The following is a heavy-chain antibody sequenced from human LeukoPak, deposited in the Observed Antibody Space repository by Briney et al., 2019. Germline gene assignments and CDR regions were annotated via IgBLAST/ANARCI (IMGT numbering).Heavy chain of an antibody. Sequence: ASVKVSCKASGYTFTGYYMHWVRQAPGQGLEWMGRLNPKSDGSNNAQKFQGRVTMTRDTSISTAYMELSGLRSDDTAVYYCARGGYHYDSSGYLGFDCWGQGTLVIVSS. CDR1: GYTFTGYY. D-gene: IGHD3-22*01. CDR3: ARGGYHYDSSGYLGFDC. V-gene: IGHV1-2*06. J-gene: IGHJ4*02. CDR2: LNPKSDGS.